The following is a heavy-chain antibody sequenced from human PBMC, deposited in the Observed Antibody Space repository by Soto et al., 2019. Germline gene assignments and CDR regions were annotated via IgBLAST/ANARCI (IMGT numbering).Heavy chain of an antibody. CDR1: GFTFGDYA. CDR3: TRDLRRGFDY. J-gene: IGHJ4*02. Sequence: EVHLVESGGGLVQPGRSLRLSCTASGFTFGDYAMIWVRQAPGKGLEWVGFIRSKAYGGTTEYAASVKGRFTISRDDSTGITYLQMNSLKTEDTALYYCTRDLRRGFDYWGQGTLVTVSS. V-gene: IGHV3-49*04. CDR2: IRSKAYGGTT. D-gene: IGHD3-10*01.